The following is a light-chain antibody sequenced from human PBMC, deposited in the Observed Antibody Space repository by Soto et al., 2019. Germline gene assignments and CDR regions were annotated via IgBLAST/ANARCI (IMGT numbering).Light chain of an antibody. Sequence: EIVLTQSPGTLSLSPGERATLSCRASQSVSSSYLAWYQQKPGQAPRLLIYGASSRATGIPDRFSGSGSGTDVPPTMSKLGPEDFAVYSCQQYGSSLRTFGQGPKVEIK. CDR2: GAS. CDR3: QQYGSSLRT. CDR1: QSVSSSY. J-gene: IGKJ1*01. V-gene: IGKV3-20*01.